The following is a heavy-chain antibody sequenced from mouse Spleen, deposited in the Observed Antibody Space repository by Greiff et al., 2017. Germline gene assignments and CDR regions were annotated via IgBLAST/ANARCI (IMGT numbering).Heavy chain of an antibody. CDR2: IYPGDGDT. V-gene: IGHV1-82*01. J-gene: IGHJ4*01. CDR3: ARRGKYGNPYYYAMDY. CDR1: GYAFSSSW. Sequence: ESGPELVKPGASVKISCKASGYAFSSSWMNWVKQRPGKGLEWIGRIYPGDGDTNYNGKFKGKATLTADKSSSTAYMQLSSLTSEDSAVYFCARRGKYGNPYYYAMDYWGQGTSVTVSS. D-gene: IGHD2-10*02.